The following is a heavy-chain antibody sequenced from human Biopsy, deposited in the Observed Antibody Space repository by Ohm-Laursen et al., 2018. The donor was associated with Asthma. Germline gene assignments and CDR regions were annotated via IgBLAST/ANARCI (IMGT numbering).Heavy chain of an antibody. CDR2: ISYGGKT. CDR1: GGSMTPTSHY. D-gene: IGHD3-3*01. V-gene: IGHV4-39*01. J-gene: IGHJ6*02. Sequence: SDTLPLTCAVSGGSMTPTSHYWDWIRQAPGKGLEWIGYISYGGKTSYNPSLKNRVTISRDTSKNQFSLRLTSVTAADTAVYFCARRITIFGVVQKDHGMDAWGQGTTVSVSS. CDR3: ARRITIFGVVQKDHGMDA.